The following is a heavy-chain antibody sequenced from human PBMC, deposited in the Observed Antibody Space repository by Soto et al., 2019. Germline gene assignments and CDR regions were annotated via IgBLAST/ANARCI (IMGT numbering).Heavy chain of an antibody. CDR3: AREASAVLSLDY. J-gene: IGHJ4*02. D-gene: IGHD6-25*01. Sequence: ASGKVSCKASGYIFTAYSMHWVRQAPGQGLEWLGWINPNSSDTIYAQKFQDRVTMTCDTSVSTAYLELSSLSSDDTALYYCAREASAVLSLDYSGQGTPVTVSS. CDR1: GYIFTAYS. V-gene: IGHV1-2*02. CDR2: INPNSSDT.